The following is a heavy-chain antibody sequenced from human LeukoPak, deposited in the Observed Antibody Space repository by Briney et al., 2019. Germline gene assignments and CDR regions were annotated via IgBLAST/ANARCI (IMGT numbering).Heavy chain of an antibody. Sequence: GGSLRLSCAASGFTFSSYSMNWVRQAPGKGLEWGSYISSSSSTIYYADSVKGRFTISRDNAKNSLYLQMNSLRAEDTAVYYCARDVYYYDSSGYYYPYYFDYWGQGTLVTVSS. J-gene: IGHJ4*02. CDR1: GFTFSSYS. CDR3: ARDVYYYDSSGYYYPYYFDY. CDR2: ISSSSSTI. D-gene: IGHD3-22*01. V-gene: IGHV3-48*01.